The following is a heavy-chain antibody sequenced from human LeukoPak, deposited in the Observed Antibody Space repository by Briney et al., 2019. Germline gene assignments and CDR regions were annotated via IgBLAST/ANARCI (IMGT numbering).Heavy chain of an antibody. D-gene: IGHD6-13*01. J-gene: IGHJ6*03. CDR2: ISTSSSYI. CDR3: ARAAIAAARIYYYMDV. Sequence: GGSLRLSCAASGFTFSSYSMDWVRQAPGKGLEWVSFISTSSSYIHNADSVKGRFTISRDNAENSLYLQMNSLRAEDTAVYYCARAAIAAARIYYYMDVWGKGTTVTVSS. CDR1: GFTFSSYS. V-gene: IGHV3-21*01.